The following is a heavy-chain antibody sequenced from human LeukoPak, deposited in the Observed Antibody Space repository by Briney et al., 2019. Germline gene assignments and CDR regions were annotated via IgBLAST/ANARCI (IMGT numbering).Heavy chain of an antibody. CDR3: AREVFTRWGAAVYFDY. CDR2: IIPLLNIA. J-gene: IGHJ4*02. CDR1: GGTFNSYG. Sequence: AASVKVSCKASGGTFNSYGISWVRQAPGQGLEWMGRIIPLLNIANYAQKFQGRVTITADKSTSTAYMEVSSLRSEDTAVYSCAREVFTRWGAAVYFDYWGQGTLVTVSS. V-gene: IGHV1-69*04. D-gene: IGHD1-26*01.